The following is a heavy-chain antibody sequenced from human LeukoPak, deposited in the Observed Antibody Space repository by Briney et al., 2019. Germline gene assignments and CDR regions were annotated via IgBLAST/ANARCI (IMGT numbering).Heavy chain of an antibody. CDR3: ARAPSEIGGYYPEYFRH. D-gene: IGHD3-22*01. CDR2: IKSDGST. J-gene: IGHJ1*01. V-gene: IGHV3-74*01. Sequence: GSLSLSCAASGFTFSTYWMHWVRQAPGKGLVWVSRIKSDGSTNYADSVKGRFTISRDNAKNTVSLQMNSLRPEDTGVYYCARAPSEIGGYYPEYFRHWGQGTLVTVSS. CDR1: GFTFSTYW.